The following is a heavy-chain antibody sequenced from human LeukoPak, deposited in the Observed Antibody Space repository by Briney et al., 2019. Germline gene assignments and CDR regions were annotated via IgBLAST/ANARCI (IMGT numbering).Heavy chain of an antibody. V-gene: IGHV3-23*01. CDR3: AKDSSGRQPSTDFDY. J-gene: IGHJ4*02. Sequence: GGSLRLSCAASGFTFSSYAMSWVRQAPGKGLEWVSAISGSGGSTYYADSVKGRFTISRDNSKNTLYLQMNSLRAEDTAVYYCAKDSSGRQPSTDFDYWDQGTLVTVSS. CDR2: ISGSGGST. CDR1: GFTFSSYA. D-gene: IGHD6-19*01.